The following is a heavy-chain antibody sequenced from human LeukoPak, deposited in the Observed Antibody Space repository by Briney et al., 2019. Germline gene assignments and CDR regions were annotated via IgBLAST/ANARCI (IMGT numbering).Heavy chain of an antibody. CDR2: INPSGGST. V-gene: IGHV1-46*01. Sequence: ASVKVSCKASGYTFTSYYMHWVRQAPGQGLEWMGIINPSGGSTSYAQKFQGRVTMTRDTSTSTVYMELSSLRSEDTAVYYCARDKKTGGLRKLYDSRGGGSSYWFDPWGQGTLVTVSS. CDR1: GYTFTSYY. CDR3: ARDKKTGGLRKLYDSRGGGSSYWFDP. J-gene: IGHJ5*02. D-gene: IGHD3-22*01.